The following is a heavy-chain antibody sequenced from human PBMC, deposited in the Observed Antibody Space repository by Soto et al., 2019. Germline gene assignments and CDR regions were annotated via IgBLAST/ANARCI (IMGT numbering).Heavy chain of an antibody. CDR3: ASDPYDSSGGPGFADY. Sequence: QVQLVESGGGVVQPGRSLRLSCAASGFTFSSYGMHWVRQAPGKGLEWVAVIWYDGSNKYYADSVKGRFTISRDNSKNTLYLQMNSPRPEDTAVYYCASDPYDSSGGPGFADYWGQGTLVTVSS. J-gene: IGHJ4*02. CDR1: GFTFSSYG. D-gene: IGHD3-22*01. CDR2: IWYDGSNK. V-gene: IGHV3-33*01.